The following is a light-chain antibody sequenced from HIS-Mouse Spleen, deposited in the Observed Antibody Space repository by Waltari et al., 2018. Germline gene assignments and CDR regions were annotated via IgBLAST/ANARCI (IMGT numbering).Light chain of an antibody. J-gene: IGKJ1*01. CDR3: MQGTHWPT. Sequence: DVVMTQSPLSLPVTLGQPASISCRSSQSLVYSDGNTYLNWFQQRPGQSPRRLIYKVSYRDSGVPDRFGGSGSGTDFTLKISRVEAEDVGVYYCMQGTHWPTFGQGTKVEIK. V-gene: IGKV2-30*01. CDR2: KVS. CDR1: QSLVYSDGNTY.